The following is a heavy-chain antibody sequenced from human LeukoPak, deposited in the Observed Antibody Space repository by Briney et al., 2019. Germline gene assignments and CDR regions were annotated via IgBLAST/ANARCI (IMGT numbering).Heavy chain of an antibody. Sequence: GGSLRLSCAVSGFTFGRYWMHWVRQAPGKGLVWVSRISFDGSSTFYADSVKGRFTISRDNAKNTLYLQMNSLRAEDTAVYYCVTGLLETTNSWGQGTLVTVSS. D-gene: IGHD1-1*01. CDR2: ISFDGSST. CDR1: GFTFGRYW. J-gene: IGHJ4*02. CDR3: VTGLLETTNS. V-gene: IGHV3-74*01.